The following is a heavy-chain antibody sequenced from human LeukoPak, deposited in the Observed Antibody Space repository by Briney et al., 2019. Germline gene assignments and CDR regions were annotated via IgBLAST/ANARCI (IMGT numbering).Heavy chain of an antibody. Sequence: PGGSLRLSCAASEFTFSSYAMNWVRQAPGKGLEWVSYISSSGSTIYYADSVKGRFTISRDNAKNSLYLQMNSLRAEDTAVYYCAREYSGLDYWGQGTLVTVSS. D-gene: IGHD1-26*01. V-gene: IGHV3-48*03. CDR1: EFTFSSYA. CDR2: ISSSGSTI. CDR3: AREYSGLDY. J-gene: IGHJ4*02.